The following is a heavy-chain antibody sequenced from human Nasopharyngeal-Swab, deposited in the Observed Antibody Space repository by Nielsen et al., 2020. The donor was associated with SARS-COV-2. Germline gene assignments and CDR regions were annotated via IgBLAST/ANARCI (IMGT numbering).Heavy chain of an antibody. CDR3: ARDSRIAVAGNEESLGVDY. CDR2: ISSSGSTI. CDR1: GFTFSDYY. Sequence: GGSLRLSCAASGFTFSDYYMSWIRQAPGKGLEWVSYISSSGSTIYYADSVKGRFTISRDNAKNSLYLQMNSLRAEDTAVYYCARDSRIAVAGNEESLGVDYWGQGTLVTVSS. J-gene: IGHJ4*02. D-gene: IGHD6-19*01. V-gene: IGHV3-11*01.